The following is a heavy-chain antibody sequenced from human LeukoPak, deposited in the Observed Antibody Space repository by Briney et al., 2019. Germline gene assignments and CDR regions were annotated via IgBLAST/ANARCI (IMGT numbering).Heavy chain of an antibody. J-gene: IGHJ4*02. V-gene: IGHV3-23*01. D-gene: IGHD7-27*01. CDR3: AKEDWAPTGDGESYYFDY. CDR1: GFTFSSYA. CDR2: ISGSGGST. Sequence: GGSLRLSRAASGFTFSSYAMSWVRQAPGKGLEWVSAISGSGGSTYYADSVKGRFTISRDNSKNTLYLQMNSLRAEDTAVYYCAKEDWAPTGDGESYYFDYWGQGTLVTVSS.